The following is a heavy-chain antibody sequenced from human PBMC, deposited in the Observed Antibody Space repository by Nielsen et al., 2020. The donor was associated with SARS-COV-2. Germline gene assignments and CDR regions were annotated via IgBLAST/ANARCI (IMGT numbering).Heavy chain of an antibody. V-gene: IGHV4-61*02. J-gene: IGHJ4*02. D-gene: IGHD1-1*01. CDR1: GGSVTSTFYY. CDR3: ARYTNGRMDY. CDR2: IHTTGST. Sequence: SETLSLTCTVSGGSVTSTFYYWSWIRRPVGRGLEWIGRIHTTGSTNYNPSLRSRVTISLGTSKNLLSLRLTSVTAADTAVYYCARYTNGRMDYWGQGTLVTVSS.